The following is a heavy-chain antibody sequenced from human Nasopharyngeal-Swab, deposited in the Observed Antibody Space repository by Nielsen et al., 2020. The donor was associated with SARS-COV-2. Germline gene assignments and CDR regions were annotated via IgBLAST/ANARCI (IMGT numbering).Heavy chain of an antibody. D-gene: IGHD2-15*01. CDR2: ISSSSSYI. CDR3: ARDQGYCSGGSCYYYYGMDV. CDR1: GFTLSSYS. V-gene: IGHV3-21*01. Sequence: GGSLRLSCAASGFTLSSYSMNWVRQAPGKGLEWVSSISSSSSYIYYADSVKGRFTISRDNAKNSLYLQMNSLRAEDTAVYYCARDQGYCSGGSCYYYYGMDVWGQGTTVTSP. J-gene: IGHJ6*02.